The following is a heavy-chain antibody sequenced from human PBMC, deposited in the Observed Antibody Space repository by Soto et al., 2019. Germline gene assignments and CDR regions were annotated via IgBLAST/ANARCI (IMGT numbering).Heavy chain of an antibody. CDR1: GGTFSSYR. CDR3: ARDLPSLEVRSYGMDV. Sequence: AASVKVSCKVSGGTFSSYRFSWVRQAPGQGLEWMGGITPVFGTPDYAQKFQGRVTVTADRSTNTAYMELSRLTSEETAVYYCARDLPSLEVRSYGMDVWGQGTTVTVSS. CDR2: ITPVFGTP. D-gene: IGHD3-10*01. V-gene: IGHV1-69*06. J-gene: IGHJ6*02.